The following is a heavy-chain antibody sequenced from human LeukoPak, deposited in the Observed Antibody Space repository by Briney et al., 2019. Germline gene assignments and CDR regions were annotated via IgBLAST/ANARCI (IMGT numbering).Heavy chain of an antibody. Sequence: GGSLRLSCAASGFTFSDFGMHWVRQAPGKGLEWVALIRSDGSNKYYAESVKGRFTISRDSSKNTLFLQMNNLRVEDTAVYYCAKDRDDYGNDCWGQGVLVTVST. V-gene: IGHV3-30*02. CDR3: AKDRDDYGNDC. CDR2: IRSDGSNK. D-gene: IGHD4-17*01. J-gene: IGHJ4*02. CDR1: GFTFSDFG.